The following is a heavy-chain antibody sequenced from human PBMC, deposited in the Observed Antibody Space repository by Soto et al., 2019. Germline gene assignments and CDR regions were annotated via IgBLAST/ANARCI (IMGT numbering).Heavy chain of an antibody. J-gene: IGHJ6*03. D-gene: IGHD3-10*01. CDR1: GFTFRTYW. CDR2: VSGDGSST. Sequence: EVQLVESGGALVQPGGSLRLSCAASGFTFRTYWMHWVRQAPGKGLMWVSRVSGDGSSTGFADSVEGRFTISRDNAKNTLYLQMNNLRADDTSVYYCARGDFTMFRALSFYYMDAWGKGTTVTVSS. CDR3: ARGDFTMFRALSFYYMDA. V-gene: IGHV3-74*01.